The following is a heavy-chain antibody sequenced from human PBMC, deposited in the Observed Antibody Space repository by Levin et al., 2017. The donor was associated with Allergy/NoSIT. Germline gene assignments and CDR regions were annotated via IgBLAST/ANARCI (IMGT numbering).Heavy chain of an antibody. J-gene: IGHJ3*02. D-gene: IGHD1-26*01. CDR3: AGDKPGIVGNSEAFDI. CDR1: GGTSSTNG. Sequence: ASVKVSCKASGGTSSTNGITWVRQAPGQGLEWMGEIVPFYGTTTYSQRFRDRVTITAHASTSTVYMELSGLRSEDTAMYYCAGDKPGIVGNSEAFDIWGQGTMVTVSS. V-gene: IGHV1-69*13. CDR2: IVPFYGTT.